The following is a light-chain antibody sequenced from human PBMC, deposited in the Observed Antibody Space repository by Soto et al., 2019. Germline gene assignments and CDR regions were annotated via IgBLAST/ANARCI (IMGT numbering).Light chain of an antibody. CDR2: GAT. V-gene: IGKV3-15*01. CDR3: QQYGSSPLT. Sequence: ETVMTQSPATLSVSAGERATLSCRASQSVTANLAWYQHKPGQPPRLIIFGATTRASGIPVRFSGSGSGTDFTLTISRLEPEDVALYYCQQYGSSPLTLGGGTKVDI. J-gene: IGKJ4*01. CDR1: QSVTAN.